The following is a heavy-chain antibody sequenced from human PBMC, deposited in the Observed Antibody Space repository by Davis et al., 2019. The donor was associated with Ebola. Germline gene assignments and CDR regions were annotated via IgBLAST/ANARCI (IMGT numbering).Heavy chain of an antibody. Sequence: PGGSLRLSCTASGFTISNYAFNRVRQAPGTERQWVIDSFYVGSSTSYVDSVKGRFSLSRDNSKNTLYLEMNSLRVEDTAVYYCLGDPNWAFGYWGQGTLVTVSS. CDR2: SFYVGSST. J-gene: IGHJ4*02. CDR3: LGDPNWAFGY. D-gene: IGHD7-27*01. CDR1: GFTISNYA. V-gene: IGHV3-23*01.